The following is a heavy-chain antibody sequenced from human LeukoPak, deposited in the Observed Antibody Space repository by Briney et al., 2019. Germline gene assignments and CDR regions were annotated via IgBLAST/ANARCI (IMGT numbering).Heavy chain of an antibody. V-gene: IGHV3-48*03. CDR3: AELGITIIGGV. J-gene: IGHJ6*04. CDR1: GFTFSSYE. CDR2: ISSSGSTI. D-gene: IGHD3-10*02. Sequence: SGGSLRLSCAASGFTFSSYEMNGVRQAPGKGLEWVSYISSSGSTIYYADSVKGRFTISRDNAKNSLYLQMNSLRAEDTAVYYCAELGITIIGGVWGKGTTVTISS.